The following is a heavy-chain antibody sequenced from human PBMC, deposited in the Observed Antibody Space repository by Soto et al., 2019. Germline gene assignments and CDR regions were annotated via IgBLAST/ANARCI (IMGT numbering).Heavy chain of an antibody. CDR3: ARIYDALDY. CDR1: GGTFSSYA. D-gene: IGHD3-22*01. CDR2: INPNGGAT. Sequence: ASVKVSCKASGGTFSSYAISWVRQAPGQGLEWMGGINPNGGATTYAQKFQGRVTMTRDTSTSTVYMELRSLRSEDTAVYYCARIYDALDYWGQGTLVTVSS. V-gene: IGHV1-46*01. J-gene: IGHJ4*02.